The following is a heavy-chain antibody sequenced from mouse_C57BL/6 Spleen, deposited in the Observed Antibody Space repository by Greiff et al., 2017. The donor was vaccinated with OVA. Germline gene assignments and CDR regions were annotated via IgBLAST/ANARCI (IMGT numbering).Heavy chain of an antibody. Sequence: EVQVVESGGGLVQPGGSLSLSCAASGFTFTDYYMSWVRQPPGKALEWLGFIRNKANGYTTEYSASVKGRFTISRDNSQSILYLQMNALRAEDSATYYCARYGSTGWFAYWGQGTLVTVSA. CDR3: ARYGSTGWFAY. V-gene: IGHV7-3*01. J-gene: IGHJ3*01. CDR2: IRNKANGYTT. D-gene: IGHD5-1*01. CDR1: GFTFTDYY.